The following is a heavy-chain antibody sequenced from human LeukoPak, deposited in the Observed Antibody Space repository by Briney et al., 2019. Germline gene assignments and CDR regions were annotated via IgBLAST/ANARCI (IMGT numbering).Heavy chain of an antibody. CDR3: ARVVVAATGFDY. CDR2: IYYSGST. Sequence: SETLSLTCTVSGVSISSSSYYWGWIRQPPGKGLEWIGSIYYSGSTYYNPSLKSRVTISVDKSKTQFSLTLSYVTAADTAVYYCARVVVAATGFDYWGQGTLVTVSS. CDR1: GVSISSSSYY. D-gene: IGHD2-15*01. V-gene: IGHV4-39*01. J-gene: IGHJ4*02.